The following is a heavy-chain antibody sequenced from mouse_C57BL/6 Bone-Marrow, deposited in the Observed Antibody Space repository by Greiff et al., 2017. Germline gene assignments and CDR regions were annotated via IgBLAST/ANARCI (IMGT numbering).Heavy chain of an antibody. D-gene: IGHD1-1*01. Sequence: EVQGVESGGGLVKPGGSLKLSCAASGFTFSSYAMSWVRQTPEKRLEWVATISDGGSYTYYPDNVKGRFTISRDNAKNNLYLQMSHLKSEDTAMYYCARDITTVVAPFDYWGQGTTLTVSS. CDR1: GFTFSSYA. CDR3: ARDITTVVAPFDY. J-gene: IGHJ2*01. CDR2: ISDGGSYT. V-gene: IGHV5-4*01.